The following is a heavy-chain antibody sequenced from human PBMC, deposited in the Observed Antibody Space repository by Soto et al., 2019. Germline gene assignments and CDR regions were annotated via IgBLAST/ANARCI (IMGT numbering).Heavy chain of an antibody. CDR1: GGSITGYY. D-gene: IGHD4-4*01. J-gene: IGHJ5*02. Sequence: QVQLQESGPGLVQPSETLSLTCTVSGGSITGYYWSWIRQPPGKGPEWIGNIHYSGSTNYNPSLKSRGTISVDTSKNQLSLRLSSVTAAETAVYYCARHSYYSNPLRFDPWGQGTLVTVSS. CDR2: IHYSGST. CDR3: ARHSYYSNPLRFDP. V-gene: IGHV4-59*08.